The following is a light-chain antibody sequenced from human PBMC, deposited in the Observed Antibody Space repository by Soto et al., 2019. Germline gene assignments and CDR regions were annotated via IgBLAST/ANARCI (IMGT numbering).Light chain of an antibody. Sequence: EIVMTQSPATLSVSTGERATLSCRASQSVSSYLAWYQQKPGQAPRLLIYDASNRATGIPARFSGSGSGTDFTLTISSLEPEDFAVYYCQQRSNWQGATFGGGTKVDIK. CDR1: QSVSSY. CDR2: DAS. J-gene: IGKJ4*01. V-gene: IGKV3-11*01. CDR3: QQRSNWQGAT.